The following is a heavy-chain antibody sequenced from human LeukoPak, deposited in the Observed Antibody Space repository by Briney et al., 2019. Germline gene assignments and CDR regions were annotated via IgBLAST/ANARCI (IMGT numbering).Heavy chain of an antibody. D-gene: IGHD4-17*01. J-gene: IGHJ4*02. CDR2: INHSGST. V-gene: IGHV4-34*01. CDR3: AREYGDFDY. CDR1: GGSFSGYY. Sequence: SETLSLTCAVYGGSFSGYYWSWIRQPPGKGLEWIGEINHSGSTNYNPSLKSRVTMSVDTSKKQFSLKVNSVTAADTAVYYCAREYGDFDYWGQGTLVTVSS.